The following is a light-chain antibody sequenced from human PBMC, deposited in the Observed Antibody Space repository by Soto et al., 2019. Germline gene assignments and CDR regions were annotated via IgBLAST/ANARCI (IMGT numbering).Light chain of an antibody. V-gene: IGKV3-20*01. CDR1: QSVSSTY. J-gene: IGKJ4*01. Sequence: EIVLTQSPGTLSLSPGERATRSCRASQSVSSTYLAWYQQKPGQAPRLLIYGASSRATGIPDRFSGSGSGTDFTLTISRLESEDFAVYYCQQYGSSPLTFGGGTKVEIK. CDR3: QQYGSSPLT. CDR2: GAS.